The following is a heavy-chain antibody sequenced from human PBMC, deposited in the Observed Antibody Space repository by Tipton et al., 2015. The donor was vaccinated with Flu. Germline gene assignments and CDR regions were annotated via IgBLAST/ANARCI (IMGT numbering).Heavy chain of an antibody. V-gene: IGHV4-38-2*01. Sequence: TLSLTCSVSGYSVAGDYYWGWIRQPPGKGLEWIGNIHRTGPPGKGREWIGNIHHTGNTYYNPSLRSRVTILVDRSKNQFSLKLSSVTAADTAVYYCARRDYSNYVSVPKNWFDSWGQGILVTVSS. D-gene: IGHD4-11*01. CDR3: ARRDYSNYVSVPKNWFDS. J-gene: IGHJ5*01. CDR1: GYSVAGDYY. CDR2: IHHTGNT.